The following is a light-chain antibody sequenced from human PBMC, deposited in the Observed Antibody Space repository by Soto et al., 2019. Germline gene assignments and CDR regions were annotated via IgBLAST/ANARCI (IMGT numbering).Light chain of an antibody. J-gene: IGLJ1*01. V-gene: IGLV2-23*03. CDR3: CSYAGSSTFDSV. Sequence: QSVLTQPASVSGSPGQSITISCTGTRSDVGSYNLVSWYQQHPGKAPKLMIYEGSKRPSGVSNRFSGSKSGNTASLTISGLQAEDEADYYCCSYAGSSTFDSVFGTGPKLTVL. CDR2: EGS. CDR1: RSDVGSYNL.